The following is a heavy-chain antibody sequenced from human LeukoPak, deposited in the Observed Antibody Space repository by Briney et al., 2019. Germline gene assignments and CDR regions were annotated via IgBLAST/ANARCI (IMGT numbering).Heavy chain of an antibody. Sequence: GGSLRLSCAASGFTFSSYAMSWVRQAPGKGLEWVSSISGSGGTTYYADSVKGRFTISRNNSKNTLYLQMNSLRAEDTAVYYCAKGPSTCSWYPYYFDYWGQGTLVTVSS. V-gene: IGHV3-23*01. CDR1: GFTFSSYA. CDR2: ISGSGGTT. D-gene: IGHD6-13*01. J-gene: IGHJ4*02. CDR3: AKGPSTCSWYPYYFDY.